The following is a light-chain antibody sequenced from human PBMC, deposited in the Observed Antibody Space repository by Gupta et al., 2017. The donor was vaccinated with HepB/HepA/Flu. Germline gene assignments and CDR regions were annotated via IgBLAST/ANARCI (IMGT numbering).Light chain of an antibody. Sequence: ELVLTQSLATLSLSPGERATLSCRASESIRYYLGWYQQKPGQAPRLVIDDASNRAPGIPARFSGSGSGTDFTLTISSLEPEDFAVYYCQQRSNWPLTFGGGTKVEIK. CDR3: QQRSNWPLT. J-gene: IGKJ4*01. CDR2: DAS. V-gene: IGKV3-11*01. CDR1: ESIRYY.